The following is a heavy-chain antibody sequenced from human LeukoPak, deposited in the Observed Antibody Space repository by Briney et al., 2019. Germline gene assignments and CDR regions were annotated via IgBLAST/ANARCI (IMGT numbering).Heavy chain of an antibody. J-gene: IGHJ4*02. D-gene: IGHD5-24*01. CDR2: INHSGST. CDR1: GGSFSGYY. V-gene: IGHV4-34*01. Sequence: SETLSLTCAVYGGSFSGYYWSWIRQPPGKGLEWIGEINHSGSTNYNPSLKSRVTISVDTSKNQFSLKLSSVTAADTAVYYCARGKRGPVDYWGQGTLVTVSS. CDR3: ARGKRGPVDY.